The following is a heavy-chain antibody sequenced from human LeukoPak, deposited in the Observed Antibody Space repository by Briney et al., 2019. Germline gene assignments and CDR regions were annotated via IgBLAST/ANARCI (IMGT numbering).Heavy chain of an antibody. J-gene: IGHJ3*02. D-gene: IGHD3-22*01. CDR1: GFTFSSYW. Sequence: PGGSLRLSCAASGFTFSSYWMHWVRQAPGKGLVWVSRINSDGSSTGYADSVKGRFTISRDNAKNTLYLQMNSLRAEDTAVYYCARGYYDSSGYYSDAFDIWGQGTMVTVSS. CDR3: ARGYYDSSGYYSDAFDI. V-gene: IGHV3-74*01. CDR2: INSDGSST.